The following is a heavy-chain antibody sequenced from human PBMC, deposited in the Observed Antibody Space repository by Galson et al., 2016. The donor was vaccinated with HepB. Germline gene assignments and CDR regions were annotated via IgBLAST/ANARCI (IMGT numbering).Heavy chain of an antibody. V-gene: IGHV3-43*01. D-gene: IGHD3/OR15-3a*01. CDR3: VKESQVGHNSSGPRFDY. CDR2: MTWNGNA. Sequence: SLRLSCAASGFTFDDFTMQLVRQAPGKGAEWLSLMTWNGNAYYPDSVKGRFTISRDNSRNSLYLQMNSLRMEDAAAYYCVKESQVGHNSSGPRFDYWGQGTLVTVSS. J-gene: IGHJ4*02. CDR1: GFTFDDFT.